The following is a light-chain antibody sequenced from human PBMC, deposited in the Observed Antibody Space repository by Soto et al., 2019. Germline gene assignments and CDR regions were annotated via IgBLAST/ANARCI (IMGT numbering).Light chain of an antibody. Sequence: EIVLTQSPATLSLSPGERATLSCRASQSFSSYLAWYQQKPGQAPRLLIYDASNRATGIPARFSGSGSGTDFTLTISSLAPEDFAVYYCLQRSNPLTFGGGTRVEIK. J-gene: IGKJ4*01. CDR1: QSFSSY. V-gene: IGKV3-11*01. CDR2: DAS. CDR3: LQRSNPLT.